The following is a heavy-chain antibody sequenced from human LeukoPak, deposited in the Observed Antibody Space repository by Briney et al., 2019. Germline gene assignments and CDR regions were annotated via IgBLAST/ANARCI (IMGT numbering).Heavy chain of an antibody. CDR1: GYTFTSYG. CDR3: ARSPTHYYDSSGYYDY. CDR2: INPNSGGT. D-gene: IGHD3-22*01. V-gene: IGHV1-2*02. Sequence: GASVKVSCKASGYTFTSYGISWVRQAPGQGLEWMGWINPNSGGTNYAQKFQGRVTMTRDTSISTAYMELSRLRSDDTAVYYCARSPTHYYDSSGYYDYWGQGTLVTVSS. J-gene: IGHJ4*02.